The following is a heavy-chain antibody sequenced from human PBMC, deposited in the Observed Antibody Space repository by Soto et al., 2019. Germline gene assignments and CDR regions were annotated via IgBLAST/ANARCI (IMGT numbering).Heavy chain of an antibody. J-gene: IGHJ4*02. CDR3: AKDKDSSGWYLTYYFDY. Sequence: PGGSLRLSCAASGFTFDDYAMHWVRQAPGKGLEWVSGISWNSGSIGYADSVKGRFTISRDNAKNSLYLQMNSLRAEDTALYYCAKDKDSSGWYLTYYFDYSGQGTLVTVSS. V-gene: IGHV3-9*01. D-gene: IGHD6-19*01. CDR2: ISWNSGSI. CDR1: GFTFDDYA.